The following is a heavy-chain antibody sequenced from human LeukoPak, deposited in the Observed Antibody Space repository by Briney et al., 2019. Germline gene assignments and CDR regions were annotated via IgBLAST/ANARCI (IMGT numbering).Heavy chain of an antibody. CDR3: AKDGTYYGSGSDYYYGMDV. CDR1: GFTFSSCG. D-gene: IGHD3-10*01. CDR2: ISYDGSNK. J-gene: IGHJ6*02. V-gene: IGHV3-30*18. Sequence: GGSLRLSCAASGFTFSSCGMHWVRQAPGKGLEWVAVISYDGSNKYYADSVKGRFTISRDNSKNTLYLQMNSLRAEDTAVYYCAKDGTYYGSGSDYYYGMDVWGQGTTVTVSS.